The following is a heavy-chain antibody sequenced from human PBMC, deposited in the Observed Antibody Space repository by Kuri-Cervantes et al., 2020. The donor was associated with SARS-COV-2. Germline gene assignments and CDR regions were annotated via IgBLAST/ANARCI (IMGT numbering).Heavy chain of an antibody. V-gene: IGHV4-38-2*01. Sequence: ESLKISCAVSGYSISSGYYWGWIRQPPGKGLEWIAIIYHSGSAYYNPSLKSRITISLDTSKNQFSLKLSSVTAADTAVYYCARVGEYSSSLDYWGQGTLVTVSS. J-gene: IGHJ4*02. CDR3: ARVGEYSSSLDY. D-gene: IGHD6-13*01. CDR2: IYHSGSA. CDR1: GYSISSGYY.